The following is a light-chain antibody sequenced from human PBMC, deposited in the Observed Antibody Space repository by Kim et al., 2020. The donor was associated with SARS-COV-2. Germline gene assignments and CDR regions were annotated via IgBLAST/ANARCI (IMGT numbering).Light chain of an antibody. Sequence: SYELTQPPSVSVDPGKTARITCGGNNIGSKSVHWYQQKPGQAPVLVVYDDSDRPSGIPERFSGSNSGNTATLTISRVEVGDEADYYCQVWDSSSDHYVFGTGTKVTVL. CDR3: QVWDSSSDHYV. CDR1: NIGSKS. V-gene: IGLV3-21*03. CDR2: DDS. J-gene: IGLJ1*01.